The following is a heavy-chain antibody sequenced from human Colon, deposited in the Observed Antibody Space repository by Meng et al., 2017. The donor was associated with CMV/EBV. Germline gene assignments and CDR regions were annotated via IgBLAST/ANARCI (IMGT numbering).Heavy chain of an antibody. CDR1: GFNVTNKW. V-gene: IGHV3-66*02. CDR2: SYGAGPT. CDR3: ARQVRLDGRFDY. Sequence: GGSLRLSCKASGFNVTNKWMSWVRQAPGKGLEWVGVSYGAGPTDSAGSAKGRFTISRDNSKNTLFLQMNSLRPEDTGVYYCARQVRLDGRFDYWGQGTLVTVFS. D-gene: IGHD3-9*01. J-gene: IGHJ4*02.